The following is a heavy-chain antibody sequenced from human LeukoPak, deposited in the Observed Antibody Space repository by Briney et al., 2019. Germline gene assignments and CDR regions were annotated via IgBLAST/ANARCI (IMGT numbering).Heavy chain of an antibody. V-gene: IGHV3-30*02. CDR2: IRSDGGDK. Sequence: PGGSLRPSCAASGFTFSTFGMHWVRQAPGKGLEWVAFIRSDGGDKYYADSVKGRFTLSRDNSKNTLCLQVNSLRAEDAAVYYCARDTVINEGFWGQGTLVTVSS. J-gene: IGHJ4*02. CDR3: ARDTVINEGF. CDR1: GFTFSTFG. D-gene: IGHD4-17*01.